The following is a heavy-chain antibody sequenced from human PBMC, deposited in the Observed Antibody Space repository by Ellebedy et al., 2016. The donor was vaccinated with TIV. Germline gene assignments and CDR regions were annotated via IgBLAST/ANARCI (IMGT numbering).Heavy chain of an antibody. D-gene: IGHD3-22*01. CDR2: MNPNSGNT. CDR3: ARVIDSLLGSYYDSSGYDAFDI. J-gene: IGHJ3*02. CDR1: GYTFTSYY. Sequence: ASVKVSCKASGYTFTSYYMHWVRQAPGQGLAWMGWMNPNSGNTGYAQKFQGRVTMTRNTSISTAYMELSSLRSEDTAVYYCARVIDSLLGSYYDSSGYDAFDIWGQGTVVTVSS. V-gene: IGHV1-8*02.